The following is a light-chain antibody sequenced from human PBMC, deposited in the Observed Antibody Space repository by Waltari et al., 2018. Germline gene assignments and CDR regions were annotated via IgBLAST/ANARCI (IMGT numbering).Light chain of an antibody. CDR1: SNAVGGYSF. Sequence: QSALTQPASVSGSPGPSVIISCPGTSNAVGGYSFVSWYQQHPGSGTQLIIYGVSNRHYGVTSRFSGSKAGNTASLIISGLQAEDEADYYCSSYTSSSSQLLFGGGTKLTVL. J-gene: IGLJ2*01. V-gene: IGLV2-14*03. CDR2: GVS. CDR3: SSYTSSSSQLL.